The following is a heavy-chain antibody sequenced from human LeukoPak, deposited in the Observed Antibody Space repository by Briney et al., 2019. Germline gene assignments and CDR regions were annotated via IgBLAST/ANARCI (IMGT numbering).Heavy chain of an antibody. V-gene: IGHV4-39*07. Sequence: PSETLSLTCTVSGASISSYYWGWIRQPPGKGLEWIGSIYYSGSTYYNPSLKSRVTVSVDTSKNQFSLKLSSVTAADTAVYYCARGDGWFDPWGQGTLVTVSS. CDR2: IYYSGST. CDR3: ARGDGWFDP. J-gene: IGHJ5*02. CDR1: GASISSYY.